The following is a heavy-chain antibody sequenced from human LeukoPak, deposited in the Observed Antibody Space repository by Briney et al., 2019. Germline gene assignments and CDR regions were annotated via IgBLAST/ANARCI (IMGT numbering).Heavy chain of an antibody. Sequence: GSLRLSCAASGFTFSSYTMSWVRQAPGKGLEWVSTITTSDGNTYYADSVKGRFTVSRDNSKNTLFVQMNSLRAEDTAVYFCARAALLTGGGYHFDSWGQGTLVTVSS. J-gene: IGHJ4*02. CDR1: GFTFSSYT. V-gene: IGHV3-23*01. CDR2: ITTSDGNT. CDR3: ARAALLTGGGYHFDS. D-gene: IGHD7-27*01.